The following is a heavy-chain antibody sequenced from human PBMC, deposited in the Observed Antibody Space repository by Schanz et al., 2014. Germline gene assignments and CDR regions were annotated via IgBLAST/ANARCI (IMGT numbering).Heavy chain of an antibody. J-gene: IGHJ1*01. D-gene: IGHD2-2*01. CDR1: GITFSGYS. Sequence: EVQLVESGGGLAQPGGSLRLSCAASGITFSGYSMNWVRQAPGKGLEWVSHISGSSIHKNYADSVKGRFSISRDNSKNTLYLQMNSLRAEDTALYYCARDTAQSCIGPSCFEYFQHWGQGALVTVSS. V-gene: IGHV3-48*01. CDR3: ARDTAQSCIGPSCFEYFQH. CDR2: ISGSSIHK.